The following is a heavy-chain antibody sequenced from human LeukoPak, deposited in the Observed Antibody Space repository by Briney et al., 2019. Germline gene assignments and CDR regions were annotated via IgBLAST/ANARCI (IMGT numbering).Heavy chain of an antibody. CDR1: GFTFSGSA. Sequence: GDSLKLSCAASGFTFSGSAMHWVRQASGKGLEWVGRIRSKANSYATTYAASVKGRFTISRDDSRNTAYLQMNSLKTEDTAVYYCAKGDIVALRLNDDWGQGTLVTVSS. CDR2: IRSKANSYAT. CDR3: AKGDIVALRLNDD. D-gene: IGHD5-12*01. J-gene: IGHJ4*02. V-gene: IGHV3-73*01.